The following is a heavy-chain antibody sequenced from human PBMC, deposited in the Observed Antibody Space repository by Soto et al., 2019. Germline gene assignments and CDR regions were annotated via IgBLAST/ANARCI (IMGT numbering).Heavy chain of an antibody. V-gene: IGHV4-59*01. Sequence: SETLSLTCTVSGGSISSYYWSWIRQPPGKGLEWIGYIYYSGSTNYSPSLKSRVTISVDTSKNQFSLKLSSVTAADTAVYYCAEGRLDGGNFYYFDYWGQGTLVTXSS. J-gene: IGHJ4*02. CDR3: AEGRLDGGNFYYFDY. CDR1: GGSISSYY. D-gene: IGHD2-21*02. CDR2: IYYSGST.